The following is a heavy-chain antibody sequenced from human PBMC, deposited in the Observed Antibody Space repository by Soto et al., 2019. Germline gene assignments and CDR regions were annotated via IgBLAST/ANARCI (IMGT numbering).Heavy chain of an antibody. J-gene: IGHJ4*02. CDR3: AKDPRWRVVVPAAIRDY. Sequence: GGSLRLSCAASGFTFSSYGMHWVRQAPGKGLEWVAVISYDGSNKYYADSVKGRFTISRDNSKNTLYLQMNSLRAEDTAVYYCAKDPRWRVVVPAAIRDYWGQGTLVTVSS. D-gene: IGHD2-2*01. V-gene: IGHV3-30*18. CDR1: GFTFSSYG. CDR2: ISYDGSNK.